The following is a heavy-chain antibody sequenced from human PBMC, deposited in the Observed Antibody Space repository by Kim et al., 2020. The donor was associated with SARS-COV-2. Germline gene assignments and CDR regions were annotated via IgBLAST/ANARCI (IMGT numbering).Heavy chain of an antibody. CDR1: GYSFTTYW. V-gene: IGHV5-51*01. D-gene: IGHD7-27*01. CDR2: IYPGDSDT. CDR3: ARCPGYYYYYMDV. Sequence: GESLKISCKGSGYSFTTYWIGWVRQMPGEGLEWMGIIYPGDSDTRYSPSFQGQVTISADKSISTAYLQWTSLKASDTAMYYCARCPGYYYYYMDVWGKGTTVTVSS. J-gene: IGHJ6*03.